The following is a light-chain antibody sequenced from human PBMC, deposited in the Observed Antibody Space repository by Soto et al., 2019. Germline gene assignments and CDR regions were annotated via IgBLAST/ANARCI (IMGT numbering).Light chain of an antibody. Sequence: DIVMTQSPDSLAVSLGERATINCKSSQSVLYSSNNEHYLAWYQQKPGQPPKLLIYWASTRESGVPDRFSGSGSGTDFTLTISSLQAEDVAVYYCQQYYTTPETFGQGTKVEIQ. J-gene: IGKJ1*01. CDR2: WAS. V-gene: IGKV4-1*01. CDR1: QSVLYSSNNEHY. CDR3: QQYYTTPET.